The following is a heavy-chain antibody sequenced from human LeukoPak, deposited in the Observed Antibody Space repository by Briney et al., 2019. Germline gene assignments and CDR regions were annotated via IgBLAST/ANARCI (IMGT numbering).Heavy chain of an antibody. J-gene: IGHJ4*02. D-gene: IGHD6-19*01. Sequence: GGSLRLSCAASGFTFDDYAMHWVRQAPGKGLEWVSGISWNSGSIGYADSVKGRFTISRDNAKNSLYLQMNSLRAEDTALYYCAKALYDGSRAVADYWGQGTLVTVSS. CDR3: AKALYDGSRAVADY. V-gene: IGHV3-9*01. CDR1: GFTFDDYA. CDR2: ISWNSGSI.